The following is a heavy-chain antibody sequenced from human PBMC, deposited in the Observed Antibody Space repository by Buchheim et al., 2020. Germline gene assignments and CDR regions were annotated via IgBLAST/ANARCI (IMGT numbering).Heavy chain of an antibody. J-gene: IGHJ2*01. CDR3: ARDEGGSYDILTGASWPI. CDR1: GGSISSGDYY. Sequence: QVQLQESGPGLVKPSQTLSLTCTVSGGSISSGDYYWSWIRQPPGKGLEWIGYIYYSGSTYYTPSLKSRVTISVDTSKNQFFLKLSSVTAADTAVYYCARDEGGSYDILTGASWPIWGRGTL. V-gene: IGHV4-30-4*01. CDR2: IYYSGST. D-gene: IGHD3-9*01.